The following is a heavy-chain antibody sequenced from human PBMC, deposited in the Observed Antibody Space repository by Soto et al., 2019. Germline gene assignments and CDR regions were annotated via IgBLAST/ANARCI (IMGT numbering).Heavy chain of an antibody. Sequence: QVQLQESGPGLVKPSQTLSLTCTVSGGSISSGNYYWSWIHQPPGKGLEWIGFISYSGTTHYSASLRSRVSISVDTSKKQFSLDLSSVTAADTAVYYCATMGTPVTGLYYFDYWGQGTLVTVSS. CDR1: GGSISSGNYY. CDR2: ISYSGTT. J-gene: IGHJ4*02. V-gene: IGHV4-30-4*01. CDR3: ATMGTPVTGLYYFDY. D-gene: IGHD4-17*01.